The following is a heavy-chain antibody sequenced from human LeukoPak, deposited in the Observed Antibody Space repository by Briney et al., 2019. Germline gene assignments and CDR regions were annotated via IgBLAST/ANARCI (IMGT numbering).Heavy chain of an antibody. D-gene: IGHD1-26*01. CDR1: GLTLNTQF. CDR2: ITPSGDGT. CDR3: AKDSPVATW. J-gene: IGHJ4*02. Sequence: PGGSLRLSCAASGLTLNTQFMSWVRQAPGKGLEWVSSITPSGDGTYYAASVKGRFTISRDNSKNTLYLQMDSLRADDTAKYYCAKDSPVATWWGQGTLVTVSS. V-gene: IGHV3-23*01.